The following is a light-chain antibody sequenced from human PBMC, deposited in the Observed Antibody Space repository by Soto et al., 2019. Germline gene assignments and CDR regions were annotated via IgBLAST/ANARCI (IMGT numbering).Light chain of an antibody. Sequence: EIVMTQSPATLSVSPGESATLSCRASQSVSGNLAWYQQKPGQAPRLLIYGASTRATGIPARFSCSGSGTEFTLTLSSRQSEDFAVYDCQQYNNWPPLTFGGGTKVEIK. CDR2: GAS. CDR1: QSVSGN. V-gene: IGKV3-15*01. CDR3: QQYNNWPPLT. J-gene: IGKJ4*02.